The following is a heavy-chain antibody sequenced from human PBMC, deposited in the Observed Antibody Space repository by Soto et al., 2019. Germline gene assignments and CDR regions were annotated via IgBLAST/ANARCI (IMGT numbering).Heavy chain of an antibody. CDR2: IKSKTDGGTT. Sequence: EVQLVESGGGLVKPGGSLRLSCAASGFTFSNAWMSWVRQAPGKGLEWVGRIKSKTDGGTTDYAAPVKGRFTISRDDSKNTLYLQMNSLKTEDTAVYYCTTEYYDFWSGYYGGGYWGQGTLVTVSS. CDR3: TTEYYDFWSGYYGGGY. V-gene: IGHV3-15*01. J-gene: IGHJ4*02. CDR1: GFTFSNAW. D-gene: IGHD3-3*01.